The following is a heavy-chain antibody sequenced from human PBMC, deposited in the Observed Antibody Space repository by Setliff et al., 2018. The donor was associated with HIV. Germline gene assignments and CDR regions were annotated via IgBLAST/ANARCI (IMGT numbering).Heavy chain of an antibody. D-gene: IGHD5-12*01. CDR3: ARDGGSGYDPSNYYYYGMDV. Sequence: SETLSLTCTVSGGSISSHYWCWIRQPPGKGLEWIGSIYYSGSTNYNPSLKSRVTISVDTSKNQFSLKLSSVTAADTAVYYCARDGGSGYDPSNYYYYGMDVWGQGTTVTVSS. CDR2: IYYSGST. J-gene: IGHJ6*02. V-gene: IGHV4-59*11. CDR1: GGSISSHY.